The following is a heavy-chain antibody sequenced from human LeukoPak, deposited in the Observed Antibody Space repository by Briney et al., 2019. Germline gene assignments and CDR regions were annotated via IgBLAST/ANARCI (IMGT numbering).Heavy chain of an antibody. V-gene: IGHV4-39*01. J-gene: IGHJ3*02. CDR2: IYYSGTT. Sequence: SETLSLTCTVSGGSISSSSYYWGWIRQPPGKGLEWIGSIYYSGTTFYNPSLQIRVTTSVDTSKNQFSLKLSSVTAADTAVYYCARKGRYSGLFYIWGQGTMVTVSS. D-gene: IGHD3/OR15-3a*01. CDR1: GGSISSSSYY. CDR3: ARKGRYSGLFYI.